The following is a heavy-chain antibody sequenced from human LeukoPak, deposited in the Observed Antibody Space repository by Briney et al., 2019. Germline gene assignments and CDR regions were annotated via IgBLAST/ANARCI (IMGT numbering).Heavy chain of an antibody. CDR2: IYYSGST. Sequence: PSETLSLTCTVSGGSISCSSYYWGWIRQPPGKGLEWIGSIYYSGSTYYNPSLKSRVTISVDTSKNQFSLKLSSVTAADTAVYYCARATQTRYCSSTSCLDVFDIWGQGTMVTVSS. CDR1: GGSISCSSYY. V-gene: IGHV4-39*01. D-gene: IGHD2-2*01. J-gene: IGHJ3*02. CDR3: ARATQTRYCSSTSCLDVFDI.